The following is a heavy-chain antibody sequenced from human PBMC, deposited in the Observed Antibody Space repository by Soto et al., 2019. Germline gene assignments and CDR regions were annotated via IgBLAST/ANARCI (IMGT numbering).Heavy chain of an antibody. CDR2: MNPISGTT. D-gene: IGHD3-10*01. Sequence: SVKVSCKASGGTFTSYAISWVRQAPGQGLEWMGGMNPISGTTGYAQKFQGRVTMTRNTSISTAYMELSSLRSEDTAVYYCARFGVTMVRGVIINYYYYYMDVWGKGTTDTVSS. J-gene: IGHJ6*03. V-gene: IGHV1-8*02. CDR3: ARFGVTMVRGVIINYYYYYMDV. CDR1: GGTFTSYA.